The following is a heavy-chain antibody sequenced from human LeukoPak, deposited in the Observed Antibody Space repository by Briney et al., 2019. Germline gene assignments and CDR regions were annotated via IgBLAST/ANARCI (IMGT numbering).Heavy chain of an antibody. J-gene: IGHJ4*02. D-gene: IGHD5-18*01. Sequence: ASVKVSCKASGGTFSSYAISWVRQAPGQGLEWMGGIIPIFGTANYAQKFQGRVTITADESTSTAYMELSSLRSEDTAVYYCARSRVDTVHFDYWGQGTLVTVSS. CDR2: IIPIFGTA. CDR3: ARSRVDTVHFDY. V-gene: IGHV1-69*13. CDR1: GGTFSSYA.